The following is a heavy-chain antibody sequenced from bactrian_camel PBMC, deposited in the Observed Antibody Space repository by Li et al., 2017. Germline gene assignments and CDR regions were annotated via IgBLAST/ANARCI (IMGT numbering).Heavy chain of an antibody. CDR1: GFTYSNYC. V-gene: IGHV3S9*01. CDR3: AIAPWGYCSSRKWAIDTNYNH. D-gene: IGHD6*01. CDR2: MDSDGST. Sequence: HVQLVESGGGSVQPGGSLRLACTASGFTYSNYCMAWFRQVPGKGTEGVAAMDSDGSTSYAPFVKGRFTISRDYAKNTVYLLMNSLKPEDTAMYYCAIAPWGYCSSRKWAIDTNYNHWGQGTQVTVS. J-gene: IGHJ4*01.